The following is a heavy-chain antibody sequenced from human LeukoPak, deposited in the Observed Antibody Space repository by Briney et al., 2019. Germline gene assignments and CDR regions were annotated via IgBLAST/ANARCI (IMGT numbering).Heavy chain of an antibody. CDR2: TTSSSNTI. Sequence: GGSLRLSCVTSGFIFSNYNIIWVRQAPGQGLEWISHTTSSSNTIYADSLKGRFTIPRDNAKNSLYLQMNSLRGEDTAVYYCARVIVGMTGAEYWGQGTLVTVSS. D-gene: IGHD1-20*01. J-gene: IGHJ4*02. CDR1: GFIFSNYN. V-gene: IGHV3-48*01. CDR3: ARVIVGMTGAEY.